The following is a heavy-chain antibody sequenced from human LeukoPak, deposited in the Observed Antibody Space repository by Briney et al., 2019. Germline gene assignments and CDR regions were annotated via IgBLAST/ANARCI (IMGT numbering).Heavy chain of an antibody. Sequence: SETLSLTCTVSGGSISSYYWSWIRQPPVKGLEWIGYIYYSGSTNYNPSLKSRVTISVDTSKNQFSLKLSSVTAADTAVYYCARHDGGYCSSTSCNPGWYYFDYWGQGTLVTVSS. CDR2: IYYSGST. D-gene: IGHD2-2*03. J-gene: IGHJ4*02. CDR3: ARHDGGYCSSTSCNPGWYYFDY. V-gene: IGHV4-59*08. CDR1: GGSISSYY.